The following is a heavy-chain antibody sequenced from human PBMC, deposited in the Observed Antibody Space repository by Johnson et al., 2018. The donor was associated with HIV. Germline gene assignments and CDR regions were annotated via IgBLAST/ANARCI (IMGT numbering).Heavy chain of an antibody. J-gene: IGHJ3*02. CDR2: INWNGGST. D-gene: IGHD1-26*01. Sequence: VQLVESGGGVVRPVGSLRLSCAASRFTFDDYVMSWVRQAPGKGLEWVSGINWNGGSTGYADSVKGRFTISRDNAKNSLYLQMNSLRAEDTAVYYCAREGRLGSYLGGVAFDIWGQGTMVTVSS. V-gene: IGHV3-20*04. CDR1: RFTFDDYV. CDR3: AREGRLGSYLGGVAFDI.